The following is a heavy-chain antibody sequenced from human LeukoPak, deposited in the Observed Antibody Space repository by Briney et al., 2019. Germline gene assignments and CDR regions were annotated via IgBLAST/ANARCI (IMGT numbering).Heavy chain of an antibody. D-gene: IGHD3-10*01. Sequence: ASVKVSCKASGYTFTSYGISWVRQAPGQGLEWMGWISAYNGNTNYAQKPQGRVTMTTDTSTSTAYMELRSLRSDDTAVYYCARVGYGSGSRPRYFDYWGQGTLVTVSS. V-gene: IGHV1-18*01. CDR3: ARVGYGSGSRPRYFDY. J-gene: IGHJ4*02. CDR2: ISAYNGNT. CDR1: GYTFTSYG.